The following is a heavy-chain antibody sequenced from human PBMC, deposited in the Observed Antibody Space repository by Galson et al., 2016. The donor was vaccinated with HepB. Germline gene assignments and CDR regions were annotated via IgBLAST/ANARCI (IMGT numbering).Heavy chain of an antibody. Sequence: SLRLSCATSGFTFSKAWMHWVRQAPGKGPEWVGRIKSQANGETTEYAAPVKGRFFISRDDSKSTLFLQMNNLKSDDTAVYYCTTWENRGAYLSWHWGQGTLVTVSS. V-gene: IGHV3-15*07. J-gene: IGHJ4*02. CDR3: TTWENRGAYLSWH. D-gene: IGHD3-10*01. CDR2: IKSQANGETT. CDR1: GFTFSKAW.